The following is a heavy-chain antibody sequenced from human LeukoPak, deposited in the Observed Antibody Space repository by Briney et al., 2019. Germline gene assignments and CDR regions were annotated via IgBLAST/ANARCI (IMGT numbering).Heavy chain of an antibody. CDR1: GGTFSSYA. CDR3: ARGARGDYADAFDI. V-gene: IGHV1-69*13. D-gene: IGHD4-17*01. Sequence: SVKVSCKASGGTFSSYAISWVRQAAGQGLEWMGGIIPIFGTANYAQKFQGRVTITADESTSTAYMELSSLRSEDTAVYYCARGARGDYADAFDIWGQGTMVTVSS. CDR2: IIPIFGTA. J-gene: IGHJ3*02.